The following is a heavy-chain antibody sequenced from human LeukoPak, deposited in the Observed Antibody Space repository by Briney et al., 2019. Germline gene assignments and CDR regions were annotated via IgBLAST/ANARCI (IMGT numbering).Heavy chain of an antibody. Sequence: GASVKVSCKASGYTFTSYGISWVRQAPGQGLEWMGWISAYNGNTNYAQKLQGRVTMTRDTSTSTVYMELSSLRSEDTAVYYCARQGYCSSTSCYFQDPIDYWGQGTLVTVSS. V-gene: IGHV1-18*01. D-gene: IGHD2-2*01. CDR2: ISAYNGNT. CDR1: GYTFTSYG. J-gene: IGHJ4*02. CDR3: ARQGYCSSTSCYFQDPIDY.